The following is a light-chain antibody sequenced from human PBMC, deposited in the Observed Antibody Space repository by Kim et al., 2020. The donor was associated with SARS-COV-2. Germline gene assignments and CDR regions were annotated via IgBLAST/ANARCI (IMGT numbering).Light chain of an antibody. V-gene: IGLV4-69*01. CDR3: QTWGTCINV. J-gene: IGLJ3*02. Sequence: QPVLTQSPSASASLGASVKLTCTLSSGHSSYAIAWHQQQLEKGPRYLMKLNSDGSHNKGDGIPDRFSGSSSGAARYLTISSLQSEDEADYYCQTWGTCINVFGGGTQLTVL. CDR1: SGHSSYA. CDR2: LNSDGSH.